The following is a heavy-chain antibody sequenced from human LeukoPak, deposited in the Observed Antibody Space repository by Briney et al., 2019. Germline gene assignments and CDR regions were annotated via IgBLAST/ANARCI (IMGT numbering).Heavy chain of an antibody. D-gene: IGHD3-10*01. Sequence: SETLSLTCTVSGGSISSYYWSWIRQPPGKGLEWIGYIYYSGSTNYNPSLKSRVTISVDTSKNQFSLKLSSVTAADTAVYYCARQGWRSFTMVRGYYFDYWGQGTLVTVSS. CDR2: IYYSGST. CDR1: GGSISSYY. CDR3: ARQGWRSFTMVRGYYFDY. V-gene: IGHV4-59*08. J-gene: IGHJ4*02.